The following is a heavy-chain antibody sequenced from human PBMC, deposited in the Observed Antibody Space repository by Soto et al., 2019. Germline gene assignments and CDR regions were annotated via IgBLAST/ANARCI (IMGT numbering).Heavy chain of an antibody. V-gene: IGHV3-72*01. Sequence: EVQLVESGGGLVQPGGSLRLSCAASGFTFSDHYMDWVRQAPGKGLEWVGRTRNKANSYSTEYAASVKGRFTISRDDSSTSLYMQKNSLKTDDTAVYYCARVARSGVPRKSSDYWGRGPLVTVSS. CDR1: GFTFSDHY. J-gene: IGHJ4*02. D-gene: IGHD2-15*01. CDR3: ARVARSGVPRKSSDY. CDR2: TRNKANSYST.